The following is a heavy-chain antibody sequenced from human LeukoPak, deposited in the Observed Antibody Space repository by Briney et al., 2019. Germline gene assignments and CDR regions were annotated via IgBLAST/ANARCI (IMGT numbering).Heavy chain of an antibody. CDR3: ARERYSRSSHDALDL. J-gene: IGHJ3*01. CDR1: GFTFDDYA. V-gene: IGHV3-69-1*01. Sequence: GGSLRLSCAASGFTFDDYAIHWVRQAPGKGLEWVSLSSPGTDTYYADSVKGRFTISRDNARNSLYLQMNSLSAEDTAVYYCARERYSRSSHDALDLWGQGTMVTVSS. CDR2: SSPGTDT. D-gene: IGHD6-6*01.